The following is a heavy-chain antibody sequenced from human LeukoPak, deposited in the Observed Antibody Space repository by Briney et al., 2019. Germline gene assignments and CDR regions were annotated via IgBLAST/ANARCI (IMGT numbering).Heavy chain of an antibody. D-gene: IGHD4-17*01. Sequence: GGSLRLSCAASGFTFSSYAMIWVRQSPGKGLEWVSAIRGSGCSTYYADSVKGRFTLSRDNSKNTLYLQMNSLRAEDTAVYYCAKDGDYGDYYYYYYMDVWGKGTTVTVSS. V-gene: IGHV3-23*01. J-gene: IGHJ6*03. CDR1: GFTFSSYA. CDR2: IRGSGCST. CDR3: AKDGDYGDYYYYYYMDV.